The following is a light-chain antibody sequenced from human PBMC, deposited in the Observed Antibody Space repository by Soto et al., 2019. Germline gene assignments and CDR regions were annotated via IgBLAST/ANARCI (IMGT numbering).Light chain of an antibody. Sequence: QSALTQPRSVSGSPGQSVTISCTGTSGDIGAYNYVSWYQFHPGKAPKMIIYDVNKRPSGVPDRFSGSKSGNTASLTISWLHADDEADYYCCSYAHTSSVFGGGTKVTVL. V-gene: IGLV2-11*01. J-gene: IGLJ3*02. CDR3: CSYAHTSSV. CDR1: SGDIGAYNY. CDR2: DVN.